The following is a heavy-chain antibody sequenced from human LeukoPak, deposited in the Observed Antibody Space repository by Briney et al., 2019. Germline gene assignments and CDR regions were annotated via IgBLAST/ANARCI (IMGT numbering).Heavy chain of an antibody. Sequence: QPGGSLRLSCAASGFTLSSYAMSWAPQAPGEGLEWVSDISGSGGSTYYADPVKGRFTISRDNSKNTLYLQMNSLRADDTAVYYCAKVSGNSYYYFDYWGQGTLVTVSS. CDR2: ISGSGGST. D-gene: IGHD6-19*01. CDR3: AKVSGNSYYYFDY. J-gene: IGHJ4*02. V-gene: IGHV3-23*01. CDR1: GFTLSSYA.